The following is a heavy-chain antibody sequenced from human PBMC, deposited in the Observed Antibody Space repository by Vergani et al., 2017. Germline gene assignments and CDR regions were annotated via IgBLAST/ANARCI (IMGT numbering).Heavy chain of an antibody. D-gene: IGHD2-2*02. CDR2: ISGSGGST. Sequence: EVQLLESGGGLVQPGGSLRLSCAASGFTFSSYAMSWVRQAPGKGLEWVSAISGSGGSTYYADSVKGRFSNSRDNSKTTLSLQMNSLRAEDTAVYYCAKVLNYCSSTSCYRYYFDYWGQGTLVTVSS. V-gene: IGHV3-23*01. CDR3: AKVLNYCSSTSCYRYYFDY. J-gene: IGHJ4*02. CDR1: GFTFSSYA.